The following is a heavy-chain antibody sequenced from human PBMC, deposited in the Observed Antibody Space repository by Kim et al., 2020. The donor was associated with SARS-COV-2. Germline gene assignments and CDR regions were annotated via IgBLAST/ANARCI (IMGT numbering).Heavy chain of an antibody. D-gene: IGHD3-10*01. V-gene: IGHV1-8*01. CDR3: ARRQGSGSQYFDQ. CDR2: MNPNSGNT. Sequence: ASVKVSCKASGYTFTGYDINWVRQGPGQGLEWMGWMNPNSGNTGYAQKFQGRVTMTRNTSISTAYMELSSLRSEDTAVYYCARRQGSGSQYFDQWGQGTLFTVSS. CDR1: GYTFTGYD. J-gene: IGHJ4*02.